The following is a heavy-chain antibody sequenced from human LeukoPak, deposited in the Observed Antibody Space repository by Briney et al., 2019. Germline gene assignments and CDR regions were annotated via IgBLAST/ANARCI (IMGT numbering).Heavy chain of an antibody. J-gene: IGHJ4*02. CDR3: AYSDHFDN. CDR2: ISNDGSTT. Sequence: GGSLRLSRAASGFTFSNYWMHWVRQAPGKGLVWVSRISNDGSTTHYADSMKGRFTISRDNAKNTLFLQMNSLTGEDTAVYYCAYSDHFDNWGQGTLVTVSS. D-gene: IGHD4-17*01. V-gene: IGHV3-74*01. CDR1: GFTFSNYW.